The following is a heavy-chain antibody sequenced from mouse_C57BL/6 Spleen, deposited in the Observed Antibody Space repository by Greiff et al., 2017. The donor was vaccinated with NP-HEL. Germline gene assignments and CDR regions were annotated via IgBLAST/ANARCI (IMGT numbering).Heavy chain of an antibody. CDR3: ARGDITTVVAVYYYAMDY. CDR2: ISSGSSTI. J-gene: IGHJ4*01. Sequence: EVHLVESGGGLVKPGGSLKLSCAASGFTFSDYGMHWVRQAPEKGLEWVAYISSGSSTIYYADTVKGRFTISRDNAKNTPFLQRTSLRSEDTAMYYCARGDITTVVAVYYYAMDYWGQGTSVTVSS. D-gene: IGHD1-1*01. V-gene: IGHV5-17*01. CDR1: GFTFSDYG.